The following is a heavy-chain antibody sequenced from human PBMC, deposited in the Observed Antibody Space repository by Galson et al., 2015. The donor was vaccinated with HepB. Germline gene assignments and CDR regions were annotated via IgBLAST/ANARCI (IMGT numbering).Heavy chain of an antibody. D-gene: IGHD3-10*01. V-gene: IGHV4-59*08. J-gene: IGHJ4*02. CDR2: SNYSGST. CDR1: GGSISSYY. CDR3: ARRGPGELFDY. Sequence: QVQLQESGPGLVKPSETLSLTCTVSGGSISSYYWSWIRQPPGKGLEWIGYSNYSGSTNYNPPLKSRVTITVDTSKTQSSLKRSSVTAADTAVYYGARRGPGELFDYWGQGTLVTVSS.